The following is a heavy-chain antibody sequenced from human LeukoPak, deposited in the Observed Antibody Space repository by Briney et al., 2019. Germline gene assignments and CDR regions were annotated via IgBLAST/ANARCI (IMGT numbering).Heavy chain of an antibody. V-gene: IGHV6-1*01. Sequence: SQTLSLTCAISGDSVSNKDAAWNWIRQSPSRGLEWLGRTYYRSKWYNAYAVSVKSRITINPDTSKNQFSLQLSSVTPDDTAVYYCARRGLVSYYYGMDVWGKGTTVTVSS. CDR1: GDSVSNKDAA. CDR2: TYYRSKWYN. D-gene: IGHD3/OR15-3a*01. CDR3: ARRGLVSYYYGMDV. J-gene: IGHJ6*04.